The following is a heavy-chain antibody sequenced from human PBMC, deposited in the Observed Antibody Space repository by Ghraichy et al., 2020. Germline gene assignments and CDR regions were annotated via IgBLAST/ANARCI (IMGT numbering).Heavy chain of an antibody. J-gene: IGHJ3*02. Sequence: GESLNISCAASGFTFSSYAMSWARQAPGKGLEWVSAISASGGATYYADSVKGRFTMSRDNSKNTLYLQMNSLRAEDTAVYYCAKYGATFRAFDIWGQGTMVTVSS. CDR3: AKYGATFRAFDI. CDR2: ISASGGAT. CDR1: GFTFSSYA. D-gene: IGHD1-26*01. V-gene: IGHV3-23*01.